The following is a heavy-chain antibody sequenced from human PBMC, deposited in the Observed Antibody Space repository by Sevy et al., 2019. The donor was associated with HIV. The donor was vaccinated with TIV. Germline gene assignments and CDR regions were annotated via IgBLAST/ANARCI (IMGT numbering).Heavy chain of an antibody. Sequence: SETLSLTCTVSGGSIISSTYYWGWIRQPPGKGLVWFGSVYYSGSTYYNPSLRSRVTISVDMFKDHFSLKLSSVIAAYTAVYYCARRGAGPAFDVWGQGTMVTVSS. D-gene: IGHD3-10*01. V-gene: IGHV4-39*02. J-gene: IGHJ3*01. CDR3: ARRGAGPAFDV. CDR1: GGSIISSTYY. CDR2: VYYSGST.